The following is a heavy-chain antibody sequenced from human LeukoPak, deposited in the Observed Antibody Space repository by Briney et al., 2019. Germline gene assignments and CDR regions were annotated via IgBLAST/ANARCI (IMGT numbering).Heavy chain of an antibody. J-gene: IGHJ4*02. CDR2: ITYTGST. CDR1: GGSISSSSYY. V-gene: IGHV4-39*01. Sequence: PSETLSLTCTVSGGSISSSSYYWGWIRQPPGKGLEWIGSITYTGSTYYNPSLKSRVTISVDTSKTQFSLKLSSVTAADTAVYYCARVRGDSRAYYYFDYWGQGTLVTVSS. CDR3: ARVRGDSRAYYYFDY. D-gene: IGHD3-22*01.